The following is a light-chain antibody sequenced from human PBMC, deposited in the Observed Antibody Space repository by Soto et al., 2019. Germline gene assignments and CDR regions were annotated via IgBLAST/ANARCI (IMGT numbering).Light chain of an antibody. CDR3: EQYGSSPRT. Sequence: IVLTHSPGTLALSSGEIAILSGRSSQSVSSNYLAWYRQRHGQAPSLLIYGASSRATGIPDRFSGSGSGKDFTLTIRTLETEDFEVYYCEQYGSSPRTVGHGPPV. V-gene: IGKV3-20*01. CDR2: GAS. CDR1: QSVSSNY. J-gene: IGKJ1*01.